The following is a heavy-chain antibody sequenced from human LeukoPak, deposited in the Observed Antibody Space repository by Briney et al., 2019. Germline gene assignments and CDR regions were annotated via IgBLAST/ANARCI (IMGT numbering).Heavy chain of an antibody. J-gene: IGHJ4*02. CDR3: AKAGHYGSGSYYSDY. CDR2: ISGSGTTT. V-gene: IGHV3-23*01. Sequence: PGGSLRLSCAASGFIFSSYAMTWVRQAPGRGLEWLSTISGSGTTTYYVDSVEGRFTVSRDNSKNTLYLQMSSLRAGDTAVYYCAKAGHYGSGSYYSDYWGRGTLVTVSP. D-gene: IGHD3-10*01. CDR1: GFIFSSYA.